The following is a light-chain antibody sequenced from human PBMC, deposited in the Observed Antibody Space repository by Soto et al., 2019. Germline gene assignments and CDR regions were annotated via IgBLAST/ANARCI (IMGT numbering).Light chain of an antibody. CDR2: GAS. Sequence: IVLTQSPGTLSLSPGERATLSCRASQSISSSYLAWYQQKPGQAPRLLIYGASSRATGIPDRFSGSGSGTDVTLTISRLEPEDFAVYYCQQYHNSPLFGQGTRLEIK. V-gene: IGKV3-20*01. CDR3: QQYHNSPL. CDR1: QSISSSY. J-gene: IGKJ5*01.